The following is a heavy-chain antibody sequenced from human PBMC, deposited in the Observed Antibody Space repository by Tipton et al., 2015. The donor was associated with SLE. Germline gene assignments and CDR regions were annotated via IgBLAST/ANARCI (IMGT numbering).Heavy chain of an antibody. CDR1: GFTFSDYA. Sequence: SLRLSCSASGFTFSDYAIHWVRQPPGKGLEWVAFIRYDGTVKNYAESVKTQFTISRDNSKNSLYLHMDSLRVDDTAIYYCAVVASGYYDSSGYYDSWGQGTLVTFSS. CDR3: AVVASGYYDSSGYYDS. J-gene: IGHJ4*02. V-gene: IGHV3-30*02. D-gene: IGHD3-22*01. CDR2: IRYDGTVK.